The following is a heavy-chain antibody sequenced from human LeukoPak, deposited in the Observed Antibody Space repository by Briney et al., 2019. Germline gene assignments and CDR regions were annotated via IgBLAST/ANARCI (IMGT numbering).Heavy chain of an antibody. CDR3: ASPVDTAYYFDY. CDR2: INPNSGGT. CDR1: GYTFTGYY. V-gene: IGHV1-2*02. Sequence: ASVKVSCKASGYTFTGYYLHWVRQAPGQGLELMGWINPNSGGTNYAQKFQGRVTMTRDTSINTAYMELSRLRSDDTAVYYCASPVDTAYYFDYWGQGTLVTVSS. J-gene: IGHJ4*02. D-gene: IGHD5-18*01.